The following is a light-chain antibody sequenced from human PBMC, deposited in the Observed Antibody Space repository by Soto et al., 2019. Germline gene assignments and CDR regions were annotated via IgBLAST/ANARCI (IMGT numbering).Light chain of an antibody. Sequence: QSLLPQPASLSGSPGQSITISCTGTSSDVGNYKYVSWYQQHPGKAPKLMIYEVSNRPSGVSNRFSGSKSGNTASLTISGLQAEDETDYYCFSYTSSGTYVFGTGTKATVL. J-gene: IGLJ1*01. CDR1: SSDVGNYKY. CDR3: FSYTSSGTYV. CDR2: EVS. V-gene: IGLV2-14*01.